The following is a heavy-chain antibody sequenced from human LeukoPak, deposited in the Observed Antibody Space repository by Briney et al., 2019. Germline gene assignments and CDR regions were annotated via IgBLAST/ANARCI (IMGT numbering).Heavy chain of an antibody. V-gene: IGHV4-59*01. D-gene: IGHD2-21*02. Sequence: SETLSLTCTVSGGSISSYYWSWIRQPPGKGLEWIGYIYYSGSTNYNPSLKSRVTISVDTSKNQFSLKLSSVTAADTAVYYCARVLWRYPYCGGDCQGYYFDYWGQGTLVTVSS. J-gene: IGHJ4*02. CDR3: ARVLWRYPYCGGDCQGYYFDY. CDR1: GGSISSYY. CDR2: IYYSGST.